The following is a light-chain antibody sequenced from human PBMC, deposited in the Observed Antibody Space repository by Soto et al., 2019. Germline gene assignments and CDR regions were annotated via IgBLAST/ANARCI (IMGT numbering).Light chain of an antibody. CDR1: QSVSSY. J-gene: IGKJ3*01. V-gene: IGKV3-11*01. CDR2: DAS. Sequence: EIVLTQSPATLSLSPGERATLSCRASQSVSSYLAWYQQKPGQAPRLLIYDASNRATGIPARFSGSGSGTDFPLTISSLEPEDFAVYYCQQRSNWPRPIFSFGPGTKVDIK. CDR3: QQRSNWPRPIFS.